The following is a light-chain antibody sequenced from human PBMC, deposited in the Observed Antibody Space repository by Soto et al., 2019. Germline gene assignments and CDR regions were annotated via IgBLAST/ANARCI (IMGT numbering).Light chain of an antibody. V-gene: IGKV1-5*01. CDR2: DAS. J-gene: IGKJ2*03. Sequence: DIQMTQSPYTLSASVGDRITITCRASHSVSRRLAWYQQKPGKAPKLLIYDASSLERGVPSRFSGRGSGTEFTLSISSLQPEDCATYYCHTYNSYSLHSFGQGTKLEIK. CDR1: HSVSRR. CDR3: HTYNSYSLHS.